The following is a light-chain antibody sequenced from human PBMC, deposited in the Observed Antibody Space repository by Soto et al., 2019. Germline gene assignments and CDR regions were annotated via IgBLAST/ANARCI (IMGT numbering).Light chain of an antibody. J-gene: IGKJ1*01. CDR2: AAS. Sequence: AIRMTQSPSSLSASTGDRVTIPCRASQDIGTYLAWYQQKPGKAPKLLIYAASSLQSGVPSRFSGSGSGTDFTLTIISLQPEDFATYYCQQSYSNLWGTCGQGTKVDIK. V-gene: IGKV1-8*01. CDR3: QQSYSNLWGT. CDR1: QDIGTY.